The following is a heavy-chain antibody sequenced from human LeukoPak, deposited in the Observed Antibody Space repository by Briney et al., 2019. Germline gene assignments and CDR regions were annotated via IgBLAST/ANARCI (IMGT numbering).Heavy chain of an antibody. J-gene: IGHJ4*02. CDR2: ISYDGSNK. Sequence: GGSLRLSCAASGFTFSSYGMHWVRQAPGKGLEWVAVISYDGSNKYHADSVKGRFTISRDNSNNTLYLQMNSLRAEDTAVYYCATAGNYRFDYWGQGTLVTVSS. V-gene: IGHV3-30*03. CDR3: ATAGNYRFDY. D-gene: IGHD1-7*01. CDR1: GFTFSSYG.